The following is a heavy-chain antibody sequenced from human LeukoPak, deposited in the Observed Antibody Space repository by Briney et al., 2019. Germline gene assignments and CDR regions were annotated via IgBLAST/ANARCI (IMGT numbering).Heavy chain of an antibody. CDR2: VSSDGGNK. V-gene: IGHV3-30*03. CDR3: ARGGGNSGYDFIDY. Sequence: GGSLRLSCAASGFSFSNYAMSWVRQAPGKGLEWVAVVSSDGGNKYYADSVKGRFTIPRDNSENTVSLQMNSLRIEDTAVYYCARGGGNSGYDFIDYWGQGTLVTVSS. J-gene: IGHJ4*02. D-gene: IGHD5-12*01. CDR1: GFSFSNYA.